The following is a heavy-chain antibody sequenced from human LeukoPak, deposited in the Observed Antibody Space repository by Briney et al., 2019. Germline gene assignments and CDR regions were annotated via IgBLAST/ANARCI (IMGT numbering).Heavy chain of an antibody. CDR3: ARDSRGFGELSWDYYYYGMDV. CDR2: IYSGGST. CDR1: GFTVSSNY. V-gene: IGHV3-66*01. Sequence: GGSLRLSCAASGFTVSSNYMSWVRQAPGKGLEWVSVIYSGGSTYYADSVKGRFTISRDNSKNTLYLQMNSLRAEDTAVYYCARDSRGFGELSWDYYYYGMDVWGQGTTVTVSS. J-gene: IGHJ6*02. D-gene: IGHD3-10*01.